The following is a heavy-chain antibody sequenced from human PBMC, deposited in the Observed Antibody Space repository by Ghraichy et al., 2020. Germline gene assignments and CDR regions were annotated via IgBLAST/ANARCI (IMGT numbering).Heavy chain of an antibody. Sequence: QTLSLTCTFSGFSLSTSGMCVSWIRQPPGKALEWLALIDWDDDKYYSTSLKTRLTISKDTSKNQVVLTMTNMDPVDTATYYCARSPNRNWNFDYWGQGTLVTVSS. CDR1: GFSLSTSGMC. V-gene: IGHV2-70*01. J-gene: IGHJ4*02. CDR2: IDWDDDK. CDR3: ARSPNRNWNFDY. D-gene: IGHD1-14*01.